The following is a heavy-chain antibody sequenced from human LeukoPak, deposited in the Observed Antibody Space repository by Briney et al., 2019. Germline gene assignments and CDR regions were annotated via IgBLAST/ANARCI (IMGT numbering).Heavy chain of an antibody. CDR3: AKSLLTTAAGTGRAFDI. Sequence: GGSLRLSCAASGFTFSSYAMSWVRQAPGKGLEWVSAICGSGGSKYYADPVKGRFTISRDNSKNTLFLQMNNLRAEDTAKYYCAKSLLTTAAGTGRAFDIWGQGTMVTVSS. D-gene: IGHD2/OR15-2a*01. CDR2: ICGSGGSK. CDR1: GFTFSSYA. V-gene: IGHV3-23*01. J-gene: IGHJ3*02.